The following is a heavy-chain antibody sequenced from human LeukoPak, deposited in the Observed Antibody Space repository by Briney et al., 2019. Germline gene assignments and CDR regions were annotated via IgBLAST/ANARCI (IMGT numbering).Heavy chain of an antibody. CDR3: ARVAKERVGGVYYFDY. D-gene: IGHD1-1*01. CDR1: GFTFSDYD. J-gene: IGHJ4*02. CDR2: IGTAGDT. V-gene: IGHV3-13*01. Sequence: GGSLRLSCAASGFTFSDYDMHWVRQVTGKGLEWVSSIGTAGDTYYTGSVKGRFTISRENAKNSLYLQMNSLRAGDTAVYYCARVAKERVGGVYYFDYWGQGTLVTVSS.